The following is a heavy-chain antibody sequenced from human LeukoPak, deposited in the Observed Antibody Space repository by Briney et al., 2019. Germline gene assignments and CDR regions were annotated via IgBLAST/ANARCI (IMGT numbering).Heavy chain of an antibody. CDR3: ASRPTFYYGSGSYPRRFYDY. D-gene: IGHD3-10*01. V-gene: IGHV4-39*02. J-gene: IGHJ4*02. Sequence: SETLSLTCTVSGGSISSSNYYWGWGRQPPGKGREWIGSIYYSGSTYNNPSLKSRVTISEDTSTHHFSLKLSSVTAADTAVYYCASRPTFYYGSGSYPRRFYDYWGQGTLVTVSS. CDR1: GGSISSSNYY. CDR2: IYYSGST.